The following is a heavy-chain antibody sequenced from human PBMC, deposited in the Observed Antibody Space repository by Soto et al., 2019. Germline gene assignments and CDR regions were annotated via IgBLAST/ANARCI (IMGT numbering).Heavy chain of an antibody. Sequence: SETLSLTCAVYGGSFSGYYWSWIRQPPGKGLEWIGEINHSGSTNYNPSLKSRVTISVDTSKNQFSLKLSSVTAADTAVYYCARVTAAGRYFDYWGQGTLVTVS. CDR1: GGSFSGYY. J-gene: IGHJ4*02. V-gene: IGHV4-34*01. D-gene: IGHD6-13*01. CDR2: INHSGST. CDR3: ARVTAAGRYFDY.